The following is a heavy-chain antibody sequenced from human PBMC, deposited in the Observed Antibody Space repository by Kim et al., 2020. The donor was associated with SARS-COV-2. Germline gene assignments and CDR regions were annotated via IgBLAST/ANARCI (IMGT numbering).Heavy chain of an antibody. Sequence: SASLRGRVTVSLDTSKNQFSLKLSSVTAADTAGYYCARDKAAAGTFGFDYWGQGTLVTVSS. J-gene: IGHJ4*02. D-gene: IGHD6-13*01. CDR3: ARDKAAAGTFGFDY. V-gene: IGHV4-59*01.